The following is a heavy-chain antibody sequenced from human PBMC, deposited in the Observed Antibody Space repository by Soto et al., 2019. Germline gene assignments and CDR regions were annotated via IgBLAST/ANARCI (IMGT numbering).Heavy chain of an antibody. D-gene: IGHD6-19*01. CDR1: RGSISRYY. CDR3: VGSPGGLGCFDP. J-gene: IGHJ5*02. CDR2: LYYSGSS. Sequence: QVQLQESGPRLVKPSETLSLTCTVSRGSISRYYFSWIRQPPGKGLEWIGYLYYSGSSTYNPSLVSPVTLSVDTPKNQISLKLNSVTAADTAVYFCVGSPGGLGCFDPWGLGILVTVSS. V-gene: IGHV4-59*08.